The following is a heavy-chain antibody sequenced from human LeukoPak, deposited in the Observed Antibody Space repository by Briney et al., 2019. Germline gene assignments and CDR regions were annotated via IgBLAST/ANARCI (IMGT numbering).Heavy chain of an antibody. Sequence: SETLSLTCTVSGVSISSYYWSWIRQPPGKGLEGIGTIYYSGSTNYNPSLKSRVTITVDTSKNQFSLKLSSVTAADTAVYYCATGRPCFDYWGQGTLVTVSS. J-gene: IGHJ4*02. CDR1: GVSISSYY. V-gene: IGHV4-59*12. CDR2: IYYSGST. CDR3: ATGRPCFDY.